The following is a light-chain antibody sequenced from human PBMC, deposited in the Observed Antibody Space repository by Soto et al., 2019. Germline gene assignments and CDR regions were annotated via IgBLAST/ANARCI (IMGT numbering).Light chain of an antibody. CDR3: QSYESSLSVV. CDR2: GNS. V-gene: IGLV1-40*01. CDR1: SSNIGAGYD. J-gene: IGLJ2*01. Sequence: QSVLTHPPSVSGAPGQRVTISCTGSSSNIGAGYDVHWYQQLPGTAPKLLIYGNSNRPSGVPDRFSGSKSGTSASLAITGLQAEDEADYYCQSYESSLSVVFGGGTKLTVL.